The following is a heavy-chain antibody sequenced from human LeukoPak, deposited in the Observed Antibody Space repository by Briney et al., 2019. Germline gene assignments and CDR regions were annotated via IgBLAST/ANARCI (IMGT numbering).Heavy chain of an antibody. V-gene: IGHV5-51*01. CDR3: ARQDFDWLLQYWHFDL. J-gene: IGHJ2*01. CDR1: GYSFTSYW. Sequence: GESLKISCKGSGYSFTSYWIGWVRQMPGKGLEWMGIIYPGDSDTRYNPSFQGQVTISADKSISTTYLQWSSLKASDTAMYYCARQDFDWLLQYWHFDLRGRGTLVTVSS. D-gene: IGHD3-9*01. CDR2: IYPGDSDT.